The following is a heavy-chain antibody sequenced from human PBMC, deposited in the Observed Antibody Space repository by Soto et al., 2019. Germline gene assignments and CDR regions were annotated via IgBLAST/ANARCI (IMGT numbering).Heavy chain of an antibody. Sequence: PGGSLRLSCAASGFTFSSYAMSWVRQAPGKGLEWVSAISGSGGSTYYADSVKGRFTISRDNSKNTLCLQMNSLRAEDTAVYYCAKDPPRKKQLAPLEWFDPWGQGTLVTVSS. CDR1: GFTFSSYA. V-gene: IGHV3-23*01. CDR2: ISGSGGST. D-gene: IGHD6-13*01. J-gene: IGHJ5*02. CDR3: AKDPPRKKQLAPLEWFDP.